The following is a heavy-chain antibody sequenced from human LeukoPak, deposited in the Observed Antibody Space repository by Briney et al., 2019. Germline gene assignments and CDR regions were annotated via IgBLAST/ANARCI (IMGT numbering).Heavy chain of an antibody. CDR2: IYYSGST. D-gene: IGHD4-17*01. CDR3: ARTYYGDYPSWFDP. V-gene: IGHV4-39*07. CDR1: GGSISSSSYY. J-gene: IGHJ5*02. Sequence: SETLSLTCTVSGGSISSSSYYWGWIRQPPGKGLEWIGSIYYSGSTYYNPSLKSRVTISVDTSKNQFSLKLSSVTAADTAVYYCARTYYGDYPSWFDPWGQGTLVTVSS.